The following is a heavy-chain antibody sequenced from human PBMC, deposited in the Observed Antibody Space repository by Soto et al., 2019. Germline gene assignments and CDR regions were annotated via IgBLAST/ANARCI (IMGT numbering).Heavy chain of an antibody. CDR2: INLDGRT. D-gene: IGHD6-19*01. Sequence: QVQLQESGPGRVQPSGTLSLTCGVSGASITATNWWSWVRQPPEKGLEWIGEINLDGRTNRNPSLQSRVTLSLDKSRNEIALKLTSVTAADTAVYYCARAVFGSYAPAGYCGQGTLVTVSS. CDR3: ARAVFGSYAPAGY. J-gene: IGHJ4*02. V-gene: IGHV4-4*02. CDR1: GASITATNW.